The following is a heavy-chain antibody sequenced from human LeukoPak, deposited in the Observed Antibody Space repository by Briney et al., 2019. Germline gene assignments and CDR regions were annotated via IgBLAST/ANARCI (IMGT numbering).Heavy chain of an antibody. CDR3: GRDDYSNTLIDY. V-gene: IGHV4-34*01. D-gene: IGHD4-11*01. J-gene: IGHJ4*02. CDR1: GGSFSGYY. CDR2: IYHSGST. Sequence: SETLSLTCAVYGGSFSGYYWGWIRQPPGKGLEWIGEIYHSGSTNYNPSLKSRVTISVDTSKNQFSPKMSSVTAAHTALYYSGRDDYSNTLIDYWGEGTLVAVSS.